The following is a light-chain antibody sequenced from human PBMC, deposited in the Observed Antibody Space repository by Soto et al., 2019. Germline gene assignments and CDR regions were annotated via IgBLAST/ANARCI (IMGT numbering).Light chain of an antibody. J-gene: IGKJ1*01. CDR1: PSVNVT. CDR2: DVS. V-gene: IGKV3-15*01. Sequence: EVVVTQSPATLSVSPWERATLSCRASPSVNVTLAWYQQKPGQTPRLLIYDVSTRANGVPARFSGRGSGTEVALAGSSLPSEDFATYYCQQYHGSHPWTVGQGTKVDIK. CDR3: QQYHGSHPWT.